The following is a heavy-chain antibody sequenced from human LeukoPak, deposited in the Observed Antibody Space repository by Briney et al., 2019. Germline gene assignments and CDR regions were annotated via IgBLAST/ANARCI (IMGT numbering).Heavy chain of an antibody. CDR2: IYWNDDK. CDR3: AHRRGYFDWLLENWFDP. J-gene: IGHJ5*02. CDR1: GFSLSTSGVG. Sequence: SGPTLVNPPQTLTLTCTFSGFSLSTSGVGVGWIRQPPGKALEWLALIYWNDDKRYSPSLKSRLTITKDTSKNQVVLTMTNMDPVDTATYYCAHRRGYFDWLLENWFDPWGQGTLVTVSS. V-gene: IGHV2-5*01. D-gene: IGHD3-9*01.